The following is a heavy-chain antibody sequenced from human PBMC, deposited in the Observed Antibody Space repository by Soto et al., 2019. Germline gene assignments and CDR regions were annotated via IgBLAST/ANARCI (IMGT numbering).Heavy chain of an antibody. J-gene: IGHJ6*01. CDR1: GGSISTSTYY. V-gene: IGHV4-39*01. Sequence: SETLSLTFTLPGGSISTSTYYWGWIRHRPGTGLEWIGSFYDSGSTDFNPSLKSRVTISVDTSKNQFSLNLSSVTAAETGVYYRAITLGGNYFGMDVWAHGTSVTI. CDR2: FYDSGST. D-gene: IGHD3-16*01. CDR3: AITLGGNYFGMDV.